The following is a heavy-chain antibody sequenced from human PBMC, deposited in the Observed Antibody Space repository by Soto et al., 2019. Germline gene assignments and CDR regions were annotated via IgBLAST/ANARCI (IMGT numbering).Heavy chain of an antibody. Sequence: QVQLVQSGAEVKKPGASVKVSCKASGYTFTSYGISWVRQAPGQGLDWMGWISAYNDNTNYAQNPQGRVPITTATSTSTAYMELRSLSCHDTAVYYCARESPPADYCVQGTLVTIST. CDR2: ISAYNDNT. V-gene: IGHV1-18*01. CDR1: GYTFTSYG. J-gene: IGHJ4*02. CDR3: ARESPPADY.